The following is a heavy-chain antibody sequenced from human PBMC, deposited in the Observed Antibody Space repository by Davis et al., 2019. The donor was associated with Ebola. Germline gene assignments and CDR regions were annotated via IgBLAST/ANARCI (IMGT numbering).Heavy chain of an antibody. CDR2: ISYDGSNK. V-gene: IGHV3-30*03. CDR3: TMTTVMVDY. Sequence: GESLKISCAASGFTFSSYGMHWVRQAPGKGLEWVAVISYDGSNKYYADSVKGRFTISRDNSKNTAYLQMNSLKTEDTAVYYCTMTTVMVDYWGQGTLVTVSS. J-gene: IGHJ4*02. CDR1: GFTFSSYG. D-gene: IGHD4-17*01.